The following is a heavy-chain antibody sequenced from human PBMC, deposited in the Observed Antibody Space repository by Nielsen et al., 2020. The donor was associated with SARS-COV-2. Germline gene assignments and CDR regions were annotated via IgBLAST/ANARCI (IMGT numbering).Heavy chain of an antibody. CDR2: VSTAGDT. CDR1: GFTFSSYD. Sequence: GESLKISCAASGFTFSSYDMHWVRQTTGKGLEWVSSVSTAGDTYYAGSVKGRFTISRENAKNSLYLQMNSLTAGDTAVYYCARERIRSNWYYGMDVWGQGTTVTVSS. D-gene: IGHD7-27*01. J-gene: IGHJ6*02. CDR3: ARERIRSNWYYGMDV. V-gene: IGHV3-13*01.